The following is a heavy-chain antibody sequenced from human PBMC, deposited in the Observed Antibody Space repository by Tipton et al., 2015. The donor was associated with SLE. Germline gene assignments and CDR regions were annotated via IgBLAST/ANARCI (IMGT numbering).Heavy chain of an antibody. V-gene: IGHV1-18*01. CDR3: GRTTPFAPKGYMDV. D-gene: IGHD1-1*01. J-gene: IGHJ6*03. CDR1: GYTLTGYG. Sequence: QLVQSGAEVKKPGASVKVSCKASGYTLTGYGIFWVRQAPGQGLEWMGWISGYNGNTDYAQKVQGRVTMTTDTSTNTAYMELGSLTSDDTAVYYCGRTTPFAPKGYMDVWGKGTTVTVSS. CDR2: ISGYNGNT.